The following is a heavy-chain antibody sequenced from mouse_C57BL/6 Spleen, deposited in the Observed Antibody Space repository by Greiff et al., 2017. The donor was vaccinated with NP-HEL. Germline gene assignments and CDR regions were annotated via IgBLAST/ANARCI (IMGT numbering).Heavy chain of an antibody. Sequence: VQLQQPGAELVRPGSSVKLSCKASGYTFTSYWMHWVKQRPIQGLEWIGNIDPSDSETHYNQKFKDKATLTVDKSSSTAYMQLSSLTSEDSAVYYCARSGELRLGAMDYWGQGTSVTVSS. J-gene: IGHJ4*01. V-gene: IGHV1-52*01. CDR1: GYTFTSYW. CDR2: IDPSDSET. CDR3: ARSGELRLGAMDY. D-gene: IGHD1-1*01.